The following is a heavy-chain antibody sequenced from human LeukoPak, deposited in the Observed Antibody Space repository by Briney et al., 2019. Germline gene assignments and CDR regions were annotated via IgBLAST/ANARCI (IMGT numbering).Heavy chain of an antibody. CDR1: GGTFSSYA. J-gene: IGHJ4*02. Sequence: SVEVSCKASGGTFSSYAISWVRQAPGQGLEWMGGIIPIFGTANYAQKFQGRVTITADKSTSTAYMELSSLRSEDTAVYYCARDCSGGSCSAKGDYWGQGTLVTVSS. D-gene: IGHD2-15*01. CDR2: IIPIFGTA. CDR3: ARDCSGGSCSAKGDY. V-gene: IGHV1-69*06.